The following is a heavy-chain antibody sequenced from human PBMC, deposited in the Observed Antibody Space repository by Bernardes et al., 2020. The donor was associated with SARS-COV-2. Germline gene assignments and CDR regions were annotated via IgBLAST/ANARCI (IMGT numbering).Heavy chain of an antibody. J-gene: IGHJ4*02. CDR3: ARTRSGRYYNFPDS. D-gene: IGHD3-10*01. CDR2: IWYGGRNI. V-gene: IGHV3-33*03. Sequence: GGSLRLSCVTSGFGFSYYGMHWVRQAPGKGLEWVAVIWYGGRNIYYADSVKGRFTISRDNSKNTLYLQMNSLRAEDTAVYYCARTRSGRYYNFPDSWGQGTLVTVSS. CDR1: GFGFSYYG.